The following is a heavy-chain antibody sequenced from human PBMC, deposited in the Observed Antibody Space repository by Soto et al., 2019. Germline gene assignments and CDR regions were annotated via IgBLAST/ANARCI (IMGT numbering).Heavy chain of an antibody. CDR3: ARGVRYDYDPRYYYYYYMDV. J-gene: IGHJ6*03. Sequence: SETLSLTCAVYGGSFSGYYWSWIRQPPGKGLEWIGEINHSGSTNYNPSLKSRVTISVDTSKNQFSLKLSSVTAADTAVYYCARGVRYDYDPRYYYYYYMDVWGKGTTVTVSS. CDR1: GGSFSGYY. CDR2: INHSGST. D-gene: IGHD3-16*01. V-gene: IGHV4-34*01.